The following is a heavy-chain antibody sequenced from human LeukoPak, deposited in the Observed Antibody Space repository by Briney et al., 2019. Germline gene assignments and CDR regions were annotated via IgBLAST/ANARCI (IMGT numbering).Heavy chain of an antibody. D-gene: IGHD3-10*01. CDR3: ARASRWAYYYGSGSYSPFQH. Sequence: KPSETLSLTCTVSGGSISSSSYYWGWIRQPPGKGLKWIGSIYYSGSTYYNPSLKSRVTISVDTSKNQLSLKLSSVTAADTAVYYCARASRWAYYYGSGSYSPFQHWGQGTLVTVSS. CDR1: GGSISSSSYY. CDR2: IYYSGST. V-gene: IGHV4-39*07. J-gene: IGHJ1*01.